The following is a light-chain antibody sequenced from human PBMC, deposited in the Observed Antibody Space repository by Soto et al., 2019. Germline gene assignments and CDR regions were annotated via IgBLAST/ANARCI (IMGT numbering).Light chain of an antibody. CDR2: DVD. V-gene: IGLV2-23*02. CDR1: SSDVGSYSL. J-gene: IGLJ3*02. CDR3: CTYAGSNSWV. Sequence: QSALTQPASVSGFPGQSITISCTGTSSDVGSYSLVSWYQQHPGKVPKLIIYDVDKRPSGVSNRLSGSKSGNTASLTISGLQAEDEADYYCCTYAGSNSWVFGGGTKLTVL.